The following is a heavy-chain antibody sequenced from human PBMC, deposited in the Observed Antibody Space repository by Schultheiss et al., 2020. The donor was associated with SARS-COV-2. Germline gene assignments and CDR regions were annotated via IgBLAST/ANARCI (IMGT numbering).Heavy chain of an antibody. D-gene: IGHD2-2*01. Sequence: SETLSLTCTVSGGSISSSSYYWGWIRQPPGKGLEWIGSIYTSGSTYYNPSLKSRVTISVDTSKNQFSLKLSSVTAADTAVYYCARWYCSSTSCHDAFDIWGQGTMVTVSS. J-gene: IGHJ3*02. CDR2: IYTSGST. V-gene: IGHV4-39*07. CDR3: ARWYCSSTSCHDAFDI. CDR1: GGSISSSSYY.